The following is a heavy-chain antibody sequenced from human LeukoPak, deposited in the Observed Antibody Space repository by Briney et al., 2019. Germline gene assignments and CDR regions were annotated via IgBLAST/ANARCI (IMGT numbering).Heavy chain of an antibody. J-gene: IGHJ4*02. D-gene: IGHD4/OR15-4a*01. CDR2: IYSGGST. CDR1: GFTVGSNY. V-gene: IGHV3-66*02. Sequence: GGSLRLSCAASGFTVGSNYMSWVRQAPGKGLEWVSVIYSGGSTYYADSVKGRFTISRDNSKNTLYLQMNSLRAEDTAVYYCARDGPLRLKGLTDYWGQGTLVTVSS. CDR3: ARDGPLRLKGLTDY.